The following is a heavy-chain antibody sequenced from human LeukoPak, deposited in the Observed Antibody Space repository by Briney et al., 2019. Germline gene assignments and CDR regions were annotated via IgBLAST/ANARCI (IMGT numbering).Heavy chain of an antibody. CDR3: ARHYXVAEX. J-gene: IGHJ4*02. D-gene: IGHD5-12*01. V-gene: IGHV4-39*01. CDR1: GGSISGSTYY. CDR2: IYYSGST. Sequence: SETLSLTCTVSGGSISGSTYYWGWIRQPPGKGLEWIGSIYYSGSTYYNPSLKSRVTISVDTSKNQFSLKLSSVTAADTAVYYCARHYXVAEXXGQGTLVTVSS.